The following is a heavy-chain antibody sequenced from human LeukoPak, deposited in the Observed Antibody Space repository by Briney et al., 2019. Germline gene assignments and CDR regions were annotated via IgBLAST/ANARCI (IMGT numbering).Heavy chain of an antibody. CDR3: ARDPRGEGYNLGDY. CDR2: ISYDGSNK. V-gene: IGHV3-30*04. CDR1: GFTFSSYA. Sequence: GGSLRLSCAASGFTFSSYAMHWVRQAPGKGLEWVAVISYDGSNKYYADSVKGRFTISRDNSKNTLYLQMNSLRAEDTAVYYCARDPRGEGYNLGDYWGQGTLVTVSS. J-gene: IGHJ4*02. D-gene: IGHD5-24*01.